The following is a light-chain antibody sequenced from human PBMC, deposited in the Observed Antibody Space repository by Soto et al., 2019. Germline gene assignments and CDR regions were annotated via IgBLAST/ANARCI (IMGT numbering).Light chain of an antibody. V-gene: IGLV4-69*01. J-gene: IGLJ2*01. Sequence: QTVVTQSPSASASLGASVKLTCTVSSGHSSYAIAWHQQQPEKGPRYLMKLNSDGSHNKGDGIPDRFSGSSSGTDRYLTISSHQAEDEADYYCQSWGAGIVVFGGGTKLTVL. CDR3: QSWGAGIVV. CDR1: SGHSSYA. CDR2: LNSDGSH.